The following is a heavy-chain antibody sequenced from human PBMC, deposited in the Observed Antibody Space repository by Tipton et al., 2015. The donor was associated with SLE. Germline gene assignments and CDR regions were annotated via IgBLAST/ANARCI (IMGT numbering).Heavy chain of an antibody. D-gene: IGHD3-3*02. J-gene: IGHJ5*02. Sequence: TLSLTCAVSGGSISSGGYSWSWIRQPPGKGLEWIGYIYHSGITNYNPSLQSRVTISVDRSKNQFSLKLTSVTAADTAVYYCARGPPFMEWERNWFDPWGQGTQVTVSS. CDR1: GGSISSGGYS. V-gene: IGHV4-30-2*01. CDR2: IYHSGIT. CDR3: ARGPPFMEWERNWFDP.